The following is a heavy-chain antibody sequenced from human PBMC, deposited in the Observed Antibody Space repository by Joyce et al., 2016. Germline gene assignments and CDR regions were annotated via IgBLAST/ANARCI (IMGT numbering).Heavy chain of an antibody. Sequence: AASGFTFSSHWMSWVRQAPGKGLEWVANINPDGRKNNYADSGKGRFIISRDNAKNSLYVQMHSLRSEDTAVYYCAREFKWNWDFWGQGTLVTVSS. CDR3: AREFKWNWDF. J-gene: IGHJ4*02. CDR2: INPDGRKN. CDR1: GFTFSSHW. V-gene: IGHV3-7*04. D-gene: IGHD1-1*01.